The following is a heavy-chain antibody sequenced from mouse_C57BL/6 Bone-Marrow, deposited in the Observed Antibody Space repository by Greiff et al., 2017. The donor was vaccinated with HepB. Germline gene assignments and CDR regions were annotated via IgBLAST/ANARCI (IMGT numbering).Heavy chain of an antibody. V-gene: IGHV14-4*01. Sequence: VQLQQSGAELVRPGASVKLSCPASGFNIKDDYMHWVKQRPEQGLEWIGWIDPENGDTEYASKFQGKATITADTSSNTAYLQLSSLTSEDTAVYYCTTITTVVGYFDYWGQGTTLTVSS. CDR3: TTITTVVGYFDY. D-gene: IGHD1-1*01. J-gene: IGHJ2*01. CDR2: IDPENGDT. CDR1: GFNIKDDY.